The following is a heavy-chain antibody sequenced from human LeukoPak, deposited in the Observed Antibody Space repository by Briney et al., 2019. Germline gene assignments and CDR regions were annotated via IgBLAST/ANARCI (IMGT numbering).Heavy chain of an antibody. D-gene: IGHD5-24*01. J-gene: IGHJ4*02. V-gene: IGHV1-2*02. CDR3: ARDSRDGYNSYFDY. CDR2: INPNSGGT. Sequence: ASVKVSCKASGYTFTGYYMHWVRQATGQGLEWMGWINPNSGGTNYAQKFQGRVTMTRDTSISTAYMELSRLRSDDTAVYYCARDSRDGYNSYFDYWGQGTLVTVSS. CDR1: GYTFTGYY.